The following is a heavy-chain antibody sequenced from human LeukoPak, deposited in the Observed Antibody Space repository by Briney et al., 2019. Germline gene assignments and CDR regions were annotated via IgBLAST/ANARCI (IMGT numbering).Heavy chain of an antibody. V-gene: IGHV4-4*07. CDR3: ARSAPNCSGGSCYLDFDY. J-gene: IGHJ4*02. CDR1: GGSISSYY. D-gene: IGHD2-15*01. CDR2: IYTSGST. Sequence: SETLSLTCTVSGGSISSYYWSWIRQPAGEGLEWIGRIYTSGSTNYNPSLKSRVTMSVDTSKNQFSLKLSSVTAADTAVYYCARSAPNCSGGSCYLDFDYWGQGTLVTVSS.